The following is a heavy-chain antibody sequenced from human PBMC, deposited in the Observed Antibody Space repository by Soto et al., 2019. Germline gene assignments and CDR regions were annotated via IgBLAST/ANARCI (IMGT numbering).Heavy chain of an antibody. V-gene: IGHV3-53*01. CDR2: IYGGGTT. D-gene: IGHD6-19*01. Sequence: EVQLVESGGGLIQPGGSLRLSCAASGFTVSSKYMTWVRQAPGKGLEWVSVIYGGGTTYYADSVKGRFTISRDNSKNTLFLQVNSLSGEDTAVYYCVQTTGWPGFAFWGQGTLVTVSS. J-gene: IGHJ4*02. CDR1: GFTVSSKY. CDR3: VQTTGWPGFAF.